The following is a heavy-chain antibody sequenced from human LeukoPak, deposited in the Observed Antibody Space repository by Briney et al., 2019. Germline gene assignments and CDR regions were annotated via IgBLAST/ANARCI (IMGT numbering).Heavy chain of an antibody. J-gene: IGHJ4*02. D-gene: IGHD6-19*01. CDR2: TYNSGST. Sequence: SETLSLTCTVSGDSISSLHWSWIRQPPEKRLEWIGSTYNSGSTNYNPSLKSRVTISVDTSKNQLSLKLSSVTAADTAMYYCAGGLQWLAHDCWGQGTLVTVSS. CDR1: GDSISSLH. CDR3: AGGLQWLAHDC. V-gene: IGHV4-59*08.